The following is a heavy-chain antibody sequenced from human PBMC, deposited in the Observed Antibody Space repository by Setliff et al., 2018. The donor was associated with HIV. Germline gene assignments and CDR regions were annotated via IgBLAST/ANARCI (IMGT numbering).Heavy chain of an antibody. CDR2: MNPNSGNT. D-gene: IGHD4-4*01. Sequence: RASVKVSCKASGYTFSNYDINWVRQATGQGFEWVGWMNPNSGNTGYAQKFQGRVTLTRNTSISTAYMELSSLRSEDTAVYSCARVATVSHPGDYFDYWGQGTLVTVSS. V-gene: IGHV1-8*01. CDR1: GYTFSNYD. CDR3: ARVATVSHPGDYFDY. J-gene: IGHJ4*02.